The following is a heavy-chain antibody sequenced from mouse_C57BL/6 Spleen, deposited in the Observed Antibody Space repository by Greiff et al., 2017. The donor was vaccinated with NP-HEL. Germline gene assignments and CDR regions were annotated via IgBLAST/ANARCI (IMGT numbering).Heavy chain of an antibody. CDR1: GYTFTSYW. CDR3: ARRRDYGSSLDY. D-gene: IGHD1-1*01. J-gene: IGHJ2*01. Sequence: QVQLQQPGAELVMPGASVKLSCKASGYTFTSYWMHWVKQRPGQGLEWIGEIDPSDSYTNYNQKFKGKSTLTVDKSSSTAYMQLSSLTSEDSAVDYCARRRDYGSSLDYWGQGTTRTVSS. V-gene: IGHV1-69*01. CDR2: IDPSDSYT.